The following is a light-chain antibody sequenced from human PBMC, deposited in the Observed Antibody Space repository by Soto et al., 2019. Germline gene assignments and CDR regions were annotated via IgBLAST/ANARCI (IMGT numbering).Light chain of an antibody. Sequence: ETVLTQCPATMSLSPGETATLSCRASESVDIYLAWYQQKPGQAPRLLIYHASNRATGIPAKFSGSGSGTDFTLTISSLEPEDSAVYYCQQRRNWPPLTFGGGTRVEI. CDR3: QQRRNWPPLT. V-gene: IGKV3-11*01. CDR1: ESVDIY. J-gene: IGKJ4*01. CDR2: HAS.